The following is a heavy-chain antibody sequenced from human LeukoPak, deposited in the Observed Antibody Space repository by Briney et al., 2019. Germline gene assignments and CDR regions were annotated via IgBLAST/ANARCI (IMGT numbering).Heavy chain of an antibody. CDR3: ARGQGSGYYPPDAFDI. CDR1: GFTLSSYW. CDR2: IKQDGSER. V-gene: IGHV3-7*01. Sequence: HSGGSLRLSCAASGFTLSSYWMSWVRQAPGKGLEWVANIKQDGSERYYVDSVKGRFTISRDNAKNSLYLQMNSLRAEDTAVYYCARGQGSGYYPPDAFDIWGQGTMVTVSS. D-gene: IGHD3-22*01. J-gene: IGHJ3*02.